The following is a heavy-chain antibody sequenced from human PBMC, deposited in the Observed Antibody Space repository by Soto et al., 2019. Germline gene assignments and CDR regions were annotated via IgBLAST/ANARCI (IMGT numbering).Heavy chain of an antibody. CDR1: GGSVSSGSYY. CDR3: ARGGTYYDCWSGHIPTGMDV. J-gene: IGHJ6*02. CDR2: IYYSGST. D-gene: IGHD3-3*01. V-gene: IGHV4-61*01. Sequence: QVQLQESGPGLVKPSETLSLTCTVSGGSVSSGSYYWSWIRQPPGKGLEWIGYIYYSGSTNYNPTLKSRVTISVDTSKNQFSLKLSSVTAADTAVYYCARGGTYYDCWSGHIPTGMDVWGQGTTVTVSS.